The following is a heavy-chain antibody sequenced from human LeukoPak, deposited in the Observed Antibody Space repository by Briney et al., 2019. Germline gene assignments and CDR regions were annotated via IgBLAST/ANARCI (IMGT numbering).Heavy chain of an antibody. J-gene: IGHJ5*02. D-gene: IGHD6-13*01. CDR1: GFTFSKSW. CDR3: AKDPRHTFGSSPNWFDP. Sequence: PGGSLRLSCAASGFTFSKSWMNWVRQAPGKGLEWVGRVRSKVDGGATDYAAPVKGRFTISRDDSKNTLDLQMNSLKTEDTAVYYCAKDPRHTFGSSPNWFDPWGQGTLVTVSS. V-gene: IGHV3-15*01. CDR2: VRSKVDGGAT.